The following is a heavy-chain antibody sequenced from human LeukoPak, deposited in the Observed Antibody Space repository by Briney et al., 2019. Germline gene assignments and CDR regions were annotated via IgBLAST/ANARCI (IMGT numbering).Heavy chain of an antibody. CDR3: ARDLGWRFFDY. D-gene: IGHD6-19*01. Sequence: SQTLSLTCTVSGGSISSGGYYWSWIRQPAGKGLEWIGRIYTSGSTNYNPSLKSRVTISVDTSKNQFSLNLSSVTAADTAVYYCARDLGWRFFDYWGQGTLVTVSS. J-gene: IGHJ4*02. V-gene: IGHV4-61*02. CDR1: GGSISSGGYY. CDR2: IYTSGST.